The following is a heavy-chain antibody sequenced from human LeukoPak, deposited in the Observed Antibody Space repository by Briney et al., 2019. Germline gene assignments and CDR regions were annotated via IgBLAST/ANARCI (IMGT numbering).Heavy chain of an antibody. Sequence: SETLSLTCTVSGGSISSYYWSWIRQPPGKGLEWIGYIYYSGSTNYNPSLKSRVTISVDTSKNQFFLKLSSVTAADTAVYYCARLGLGGSYSPFDYWGQGTLVTVSS. J-gene: IGHJ4*02. V-gene: IGHV4-59*08. CDR2: IYYSGST. CDR3: ARLGLGGSYSPFDY. CDR1: GGSISSYY. D-gene: IGHD1-26*01.